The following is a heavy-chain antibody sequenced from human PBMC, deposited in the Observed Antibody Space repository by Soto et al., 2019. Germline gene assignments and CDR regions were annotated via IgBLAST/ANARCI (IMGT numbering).Heavy chain of an antibody. J-gene: IGHJ4*02. V-gene: IGHV3-23*01. D-gene: IGHD6-19*01. CDR3: ARRQFFSFDS. Sequence: GGSLKLSCVASGFTFNKYALAWVRQAPGKGLEWVSAISGSGASTYYTDSVKGRFSISRDNSKNTLHLQMNSLRAEDTAVYYCARRQFFSFDSWGQGILVTVSS. CDR1: GFTFNKYA. CDR2: ISGSGAST.